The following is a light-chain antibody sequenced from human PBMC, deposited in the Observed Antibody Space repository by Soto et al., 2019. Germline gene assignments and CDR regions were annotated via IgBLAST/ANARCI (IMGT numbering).Light chain of an antibody. J-gene: IGLJ1*01. CDR1: SSDVGAYNY. CDR2: DVS. CDR3: SSYTNSGTYV. V-gene: IGLV2-14*01. Sequence: QSVLTQPASVSGSPGQSITISCTGTSSDVGAYNYVSWNQQHPGKAPKLMIYDVSNRPSGISDRFSVSKSGNTASLTISNLQADDEADYYCSSYTNSGTYVFGTGTKVTVL.